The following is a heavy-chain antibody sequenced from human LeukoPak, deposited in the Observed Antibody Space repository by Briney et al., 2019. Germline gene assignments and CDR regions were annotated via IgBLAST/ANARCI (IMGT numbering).Heavy chain of an antibody. V-gene: IGHV4-34*01. CDR1: DGSFSDYH. CDR2: INHGGSA. D-gene: IGHD1-1*01. Sequence: SETLSLTCAVNDGSFSDYHWIWIRQPPGKGLEWIGEINHGGSANYNPSLKSRVTISVDTSKNQFSLNLSSVTAADAAVYYCARGIMESRRRNWNPRGSYYMDVWGKGTTVTVSS. J-gene: IGHJ6*03. CDR3: ARGIMESRRRNWNPRGSYYMDV.